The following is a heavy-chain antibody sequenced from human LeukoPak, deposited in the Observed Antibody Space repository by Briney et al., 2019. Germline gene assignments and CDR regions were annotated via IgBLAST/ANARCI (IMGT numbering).Heavy chain of an antibody. CDR3: ARGDLIVGVHFDY. CDR1: GYTFTSYY. D-gene: IGHD1-26*01. Sequence: ASVKVSCKASGYTFTSYYIHWVRQAPGQGLGWMGIINPSGGTTSCAQKFQGRVTMTRNASISTAYMELSSLRSEDTAVYYCARGDLIVGVHFDYWGQGALVTVSS. CDR2: INPSGGTT. V-gene: IGHV1-46*01. J-gene: IGHJ4*02.